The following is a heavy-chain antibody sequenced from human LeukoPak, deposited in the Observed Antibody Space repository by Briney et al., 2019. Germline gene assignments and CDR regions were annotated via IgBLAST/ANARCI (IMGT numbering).Heavy chain of an antibody. D-gene: IGHD5-12*01. CDR2: IIPILGIA. CDR3: ARISGGYSGYDPDYYYYGMDV. Sequence: ASVNVSCKASGGTFSSYAISWVRQAPGQGLEWMGRIIPILGIANYAQKFQGRVTITADKSTSTAYMELSSLRSEDTAVYYCARISGGYSGYDPDYYYYGMDVWGQGTTVTVSS. J-gene: IGHJ6*02. V-gene: IGHV1-69*04. CDR1: GGTFSSYA.